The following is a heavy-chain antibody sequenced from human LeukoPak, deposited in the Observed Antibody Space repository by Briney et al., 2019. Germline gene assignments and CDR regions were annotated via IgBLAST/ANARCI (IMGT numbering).Heavy chain of an antibody. CDR1: GFTFSSYA. CDR3: ARDLGFMITFGGVTDH. J-gene: IGHJ4*02. CDR2: ISYDGSNK. D-gene: IGHD3-16*01. V-gene: IGHV3-30*04. Sequence: GGSLRLSCAASGFTFSSYAMHWVRQAPGKGLEWVAVISYDGSNKYYADSVKGRFPISRDNTKNTLYLQMNSLRAEDTAVYYCARDLGFMITFGGVTDHGGRGTLVTVSS.